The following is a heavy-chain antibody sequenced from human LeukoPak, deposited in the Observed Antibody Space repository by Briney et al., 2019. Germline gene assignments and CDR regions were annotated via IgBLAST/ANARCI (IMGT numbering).Heavy chain of an antibody. V-gene: IGHV4-39*01. J-gene: IGHJ4*02. CDR3: GEGIYDFWSGYYRN. CDR2: IYYSGCT. D-gene: IGHD3-3*01. CDR1: GGSISSSSYY. Sequence: SETLSLTCTVSGGSISSSSYYWGWIRQPPGKGLEWIGSIYYSGCTYYNPSLKSRVTISVDTSKNQFSLKLSSVTAADTAVYYCGEGIYDFWSGYYRNWGQGTLVTVSS.